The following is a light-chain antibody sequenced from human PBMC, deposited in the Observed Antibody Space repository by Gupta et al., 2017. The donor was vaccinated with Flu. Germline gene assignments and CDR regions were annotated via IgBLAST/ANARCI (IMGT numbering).Light chain of an antibody. Sequence: EIVMTQSPATLSVSPGERATLSCRASQSVSSNLAWYQQKPGQAPSLLIYGASTRATGIPARFSGSGSGXEFTLTXSSLQSEDFAVYYCQQYNNWLTFGXGTKVEIK. CDR1: QSVSSN. CDR3: QQYNNWLT. J-gene: IGKJ4*01. CDR2: GAS. V-gene: IGKV3-15*01.